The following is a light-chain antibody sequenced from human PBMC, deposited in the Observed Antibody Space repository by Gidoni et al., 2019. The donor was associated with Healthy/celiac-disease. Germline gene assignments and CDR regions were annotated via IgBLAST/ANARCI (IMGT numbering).Light chain of an antibody. CDR1: QSISSW. J-gene: IGKJ1*01. CDR2: KAS. CDR3: QQYNSYPWT. Sequence: DIQLPKSPSTRSASVGDRVTITCRASQSISSWLAWYQQKPGKAPKLLIYKASSLESGVPSRFSGSGSGTEFTLTISSLQPDDFATYYCQQYNSYPWTFGQGTKVEIK. V-gene: IGKV1-5*03.